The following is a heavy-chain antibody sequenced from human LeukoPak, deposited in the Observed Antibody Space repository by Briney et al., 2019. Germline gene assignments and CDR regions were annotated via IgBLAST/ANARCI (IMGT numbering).Heavy chain of an antibody. CDR1: GFSLRTSGAG. CDR3: AHRLRHSGTIDS. Sequence: SGPTLVNPTQTLTLTCSFSGFSLRTSGAGVGWIRQPPGKALEWLAVIYWDDDKRYSPSLRSRLTITKDTSKNQVVLTMTNMDPVDTATYYCAHRLRHSGTIDSWGQGTLVTVSS. J-gene: IGHJ4*02. D-gene: IGHD3-10*01. CDR2: IYWDDDK. V-gene: IGHV2-5*02.